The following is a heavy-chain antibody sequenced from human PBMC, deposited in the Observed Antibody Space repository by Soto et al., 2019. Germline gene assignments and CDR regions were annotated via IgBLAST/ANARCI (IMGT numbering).Heavy chain of an antibody. CDR3: TREVRGYYGSGNYYYYYGMDV. CDR2: IRSKAYGGTT. CDR1: GFTFGDYA. J-gene: IGHJ6*02. V-gene: IGHV3-49*04. Sequence: GGSLRLSCTASGFTFGDYAMSWVRQAPGKGLEWVGFIRSKAYGGTTEYAASVKGRFTISRDDYKSIAYLQMNSLKTEDTAVYYCTREVRGYYGSGNYYYYYGMDVWGQGTTVTVSS. D-gene: IGHD3-10*01.